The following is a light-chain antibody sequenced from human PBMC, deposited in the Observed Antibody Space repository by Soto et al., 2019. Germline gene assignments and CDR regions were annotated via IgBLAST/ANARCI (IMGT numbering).Light chain of an antibody. CDR1: QNINSW. Sequence: DIQMTQSPSTLAASVGDRVTITCRASQNINSWLAWYQQKPGKAPKLLIYKASNLENGVPSRFSGSGSGTECTVTISSLQPDDFATYYCQQYLIYPLTFGGGTKVEIK. V-gene: IGKV1-5*03. CDR2: KAS. J-gene: IGKJ4*01. CDR3: QQYLIYPLT.